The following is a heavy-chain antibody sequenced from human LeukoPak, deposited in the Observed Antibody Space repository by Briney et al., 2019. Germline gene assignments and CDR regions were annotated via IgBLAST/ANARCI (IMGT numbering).Heavy chain of an antibody. V-gene: IGHV4-4*07. D-gene: IGHD1-26*01. CDR3: ARQGYTVSYYFLDY. Sequence: SETLSLTCDVSGGSMRSYWWGWVRQPAGKRLEWIGRVYPTGSTRFNPSLKSRLTMSMDTSTNQFSMKLTSVTAADTAVYFCARQGYTVSYYFLDYWSQGTLVTVSS. CDR1: GGSMRSYW. J-gene: IGHJ4*02. CDR2: VYPTGST.